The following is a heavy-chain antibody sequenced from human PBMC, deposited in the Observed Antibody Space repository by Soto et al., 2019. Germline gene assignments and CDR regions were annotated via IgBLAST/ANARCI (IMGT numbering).Heavy chain of an antibody. Sequence: SETLSLTCTVSGGSISISSYYWGWIRQPPGKGLEWIGSIYYSGSTYYNPSLKSRVTISVDTSKNQFSLKLSSVTAADTAVYYCARHGFDSSGYYSGPWYFDLWGRGTPVTVSS. CDR2: IYYSGST. V-gene: IGHV4-39*01. CDR3: ARHGFDSSGYYSGPWYFDL. D-gene: IGHD3-22*01. CDR1: GGSISISSYY. J-gene: IGHJ2*01.